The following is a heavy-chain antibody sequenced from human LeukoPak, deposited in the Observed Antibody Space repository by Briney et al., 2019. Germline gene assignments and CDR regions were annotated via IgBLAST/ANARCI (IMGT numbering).Heavy chain of an antibody. CDR2: IKEDGSEK. V-gene: IGHV3-7*04. D-gene: IGHD1-20*01. CDR1: GFTFSLYW. CDR3: ARGHNSTLPD. Sequence: GGSLRLSCAASGFTFSLYWMAWVRQAPGKGGEWVANIKEDGSEKYYVDSVKGRFTISRDNAKNSMYLEMNSLRAEDTAVYYCARGHNSTLPDWGQGSLVTVSS. J-gene: IGHJ4*02.